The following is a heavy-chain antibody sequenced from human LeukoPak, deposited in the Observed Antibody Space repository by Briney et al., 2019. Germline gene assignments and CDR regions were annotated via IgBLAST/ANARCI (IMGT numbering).Heavy chain of an antibody. V-gene: IGHV4-61*01. J-gene: IGHJ4*02. CDR3: AGYIVGAIDY. Sequence: PSETLSLTCTVSGGSVSSGSYYWSWIRQPPGKGLEWIGYIYYSGSTNYNPSLKSRVTISVDTSKNQFSLKLSSVTAADTAVYYCAGYIVGAIDYWGQGTMVTVSS. D-gene: IGHD1-26*01. CDR1: GGSVSSGSYY. CDR2: IYYSGST.